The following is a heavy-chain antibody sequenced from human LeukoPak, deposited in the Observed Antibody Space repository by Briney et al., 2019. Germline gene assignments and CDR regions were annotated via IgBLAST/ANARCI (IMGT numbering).Heavy chain of an antibody. D-gene: IGHD6-13*01. CDR1: TFTFSSYW. J-gene: IGHJ4*02. V-gene: IGHV3-7*01. CDR3: ARDPGSSSFDY. Sequence: GGSLRLSCAASTFTFSSYWMSWLRQAPGEGLEFVANINQDGSVKNYVVSVKGLFTISRDNAKNSLYLQMNSLRADDTAVYYCARDPGSSSFDYWGEGTLVIVSS. CDR2: INQDGSVK.